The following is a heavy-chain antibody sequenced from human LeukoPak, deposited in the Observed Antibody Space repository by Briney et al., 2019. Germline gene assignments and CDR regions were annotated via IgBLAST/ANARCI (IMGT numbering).Heavy chain of an antibody. J-gene: IGHJ5*02. D-gene: IGHD4-11*01. Sequence: ASVKVSCKASGYTFTGYYMHWVRQAPGQGLEWMGWINPNSGGTNYAQKFQGRVTMTRDTSISTAYMELSRLRSDDTAVYYCAKDDYSDYSWFDPWGQGTLVTVSS. CDR2: INPNSGGT. CDR3: AKDDYSDYSWFDP. V-gene: IGHV1-2*02. CDR1: GYTFTGYY.